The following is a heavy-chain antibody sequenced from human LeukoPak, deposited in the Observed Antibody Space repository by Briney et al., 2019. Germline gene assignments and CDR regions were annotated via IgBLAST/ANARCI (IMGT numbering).Heavy chain of an antibody. J-gene: IGHJ4*02. CDR3: ASNTGYSYGYFDY. CDR1: GFTFSSYS. V-gene: IGHV3-21*01. Sequence: PGGSLRLSCAASGFTFSSYSMNWVRQAPGKGLEWVSSISSSGSYIYYADSVKGRFTFFSDNANNSLYLQMNSLGAEDPAVYYCASNTGYSYGYFDYWGQGTLVTVSS. D-gene: IGHD5-18*01. CDR2: ISSSGSYI.